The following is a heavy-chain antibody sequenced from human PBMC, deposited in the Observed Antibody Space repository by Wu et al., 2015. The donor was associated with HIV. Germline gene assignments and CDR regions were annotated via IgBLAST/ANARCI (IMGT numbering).Heavy chain of an antibody. J-gene: IGHJ3*02. CDR2: INPNSGGT. V-gene: IGHV1-2*02. D-gene: IGHD3-10*01. CDR3: ARDPQGDEEDAFDI. Sequence: QVQLVQSGAEVKKPGASVEVSCKASGYTFSGHYMHWVRQAPGQGLEWMGWINPNSGGTNYAQKFQGRVTMTRDTSISTAYMELSRLRSDDTAVYYCARDPQGDEEDAFDIWGQGTMVTVSS. CDR1: GYTFSGHY.